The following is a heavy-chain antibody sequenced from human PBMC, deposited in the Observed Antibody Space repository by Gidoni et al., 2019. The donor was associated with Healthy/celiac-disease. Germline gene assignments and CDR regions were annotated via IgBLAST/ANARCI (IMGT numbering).Heavy chain of an antibody. CDR2: INHSGST. CDR1: GGSFSGYY. J-gene: IGHJ3*02. V-gene: IGHV4-34*01. D-gene: IGHD4-17*01. Sequence: QVQLQQWGAGLLKPSETLSLTCAVYGGSFSGYYWSWIRQPPGKGLEWIGEINHSGSTNYNPSLKSRVTISVDTSKNQFSLKLSSVTAADTAVYYCARGPSDYGGNAFDIWGQGTMVTVSS. CDR3: ARGPSDYGGNAFDI.